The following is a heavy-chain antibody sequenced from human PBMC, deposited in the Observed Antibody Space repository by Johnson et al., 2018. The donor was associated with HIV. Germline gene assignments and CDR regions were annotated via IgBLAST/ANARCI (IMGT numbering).Heavy chain of an antibody. CDR3: ARSRWGSTLGALDI. J-gene: IGHJ3*02. CDR1: GFTLTTYD. V-gene: IGHV3-13*01. Sequence: VQLVESGGGLVQPGGSLRLSCAASGFTLTTYDMHWVRQGTGHSLEWVSGIGTAGDTHYADSVRGRCTISRENAKNSLYLQMNSLRAGDTAVYYCARSRWGSTLGALDIWGQGTMVTVSS. CDR2: IGTAGDT. D-gene: IGHD1-26*01.